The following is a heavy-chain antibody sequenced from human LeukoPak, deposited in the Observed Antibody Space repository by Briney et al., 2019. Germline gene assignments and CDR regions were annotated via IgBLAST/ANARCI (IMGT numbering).Heavy chain of an antibody. Sequence: SETLSLTCAVSGYSISSGYYWGWIRQPPGKGLEWTGSIYHSASTYYNPSLKSRVTISVDTSKNQFSLKLSSVTAADTAVYYCQRGYSYGSFDYWGQGTLVTVSS. V-gene: IGHV4-38-2*01. D-gene: IGHD5-18*01. CDR3: QRGYSYGSFDY. CDR1: GYSISSGYY. J-gene: IGHJ4*02. CDR2: IYHSAST.